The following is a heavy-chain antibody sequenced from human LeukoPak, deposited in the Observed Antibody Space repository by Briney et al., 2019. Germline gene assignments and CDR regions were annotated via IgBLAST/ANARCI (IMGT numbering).Heavy chain of an antibody. CDR2: IYSGGRT. CDR3: ARAGPSSSWHQFDY. J-gene: IGHJ4*02. Sequence: GGSLRLSCAASGFTVSRNYMSWVRQAPGKGLEWVSVIYSGGRTYYADSVKGRFTISRDNSKNTLYLQMNSLRAEETAVYYCARAGPSSSWHQFDYWGQGTLVTVSS. CDR1: GFTVSRNY. V-gene: IGHV3-66*01. D-gene: IGHD6-13*01.